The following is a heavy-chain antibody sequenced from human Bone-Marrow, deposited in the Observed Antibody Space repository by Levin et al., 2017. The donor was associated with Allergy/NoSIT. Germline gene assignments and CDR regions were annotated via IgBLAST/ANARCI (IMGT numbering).Heavy chain of an antibody. CDR2: ISASSFYI. D-gene: IGHD2-15*01. Sequence: GGSLRLSCAASGFTFSDYNMNWVRQAPGKGLEWVSSISASSFYIYYADSVKGRFTISRDNAKDSLYLQMNSLRAEDTAIYYCAREDVVTDPPDYWGQGTLVNVSS. CDR3: AREDVVTDPPDY. J-gene: IGHJ4*02. CDR1: GFTFSDYN. V-gene: IGHV3-21*06.